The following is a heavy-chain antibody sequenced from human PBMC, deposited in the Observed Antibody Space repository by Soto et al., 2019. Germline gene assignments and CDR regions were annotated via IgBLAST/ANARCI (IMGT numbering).Heavy chain of an antibody. V-gene: IGHV4-39*01. CDR1: GGSISSSSYY. Sequence: QLQLQESGPGLVKPSETLSLTCTVSGGSISSSSYYWGWIRQPPGKGLEWIGSIYYSGSTYYNPSLKSRVTISVDTSKNQFSLKLSSVTAADTAVYYCARHGIRPNWFDPWGQGNLVTVSS. D-gene: IGHD1-26*01. CDR2: IYYSGST. J-gene: IGHJ5*02. CDR3: ARHGIRPNWFDP.